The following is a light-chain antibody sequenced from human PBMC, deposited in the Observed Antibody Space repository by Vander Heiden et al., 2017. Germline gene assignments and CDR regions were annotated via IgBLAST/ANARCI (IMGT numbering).Light chain of an antibody. CDR3: QQSDSSPPIT. J-gene: IGKJ4*01. CDR2: AAS. CDR1: QTIRTY. Sequence: DVQMTQSPSSLSASVGDRVTITCRASQTIRTYLNWYKQKPGKAPKLLIYAASNLQSGVPSRFSGSGSGTDFTLTISSRQQEDFAAYYCQQSDSSPPITFGGGTKVEIK. V-gene: IGKV1-39*01.